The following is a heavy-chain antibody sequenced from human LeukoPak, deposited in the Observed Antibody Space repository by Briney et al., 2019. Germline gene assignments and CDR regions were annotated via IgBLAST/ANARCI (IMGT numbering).Heavy chain of an antibody. J-gene: IGHJ3*02. CDR1: GFSFSSYG. CDR3: ARDVPAYYYDSSGYTDAFDI. V-gene: IGHV3-33*08. D-gene: IGHD3-22*01. Sequence: QPGGSLRLSCAASGFSFSSYGMHWVRQAPGKGLEWVAVIWYDGSNKYYADSVKGRFTISRDNSKNTLYLQMNSLRAEDTAVYYCARDVPAYYYDSSGYTDAFDIWGQGTMVTVSS. CDR2: IWYDGSNK.